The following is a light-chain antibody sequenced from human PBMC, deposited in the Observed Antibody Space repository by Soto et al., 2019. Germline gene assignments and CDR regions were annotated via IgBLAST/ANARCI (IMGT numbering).Light chain of an antibody. CDR1: SSNIGNNY. V-gene: IGLV1-51*01. Sequence: QSVLTQPLSVSAAPGQKVTSSCSGSSSNIGNNYVSWYQQLPGTAPKLLIYDNNKRPSGIPGRFSGSTSGTSATLGITGLLTGDEADYYCGTWDSSLSAGVFGTGTKVTVL. CDR2: DNN. CDR3: GTWDSSLSAGV. J-gene: IGLJ1*01.